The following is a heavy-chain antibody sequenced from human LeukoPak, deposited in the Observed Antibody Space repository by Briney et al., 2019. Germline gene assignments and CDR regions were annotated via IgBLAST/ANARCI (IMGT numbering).Heavy chain of an antibody. CDR2: IYYSGST. CDR3: ARGDYLYYFDY. CDR1: GGSISSGGYY. Sequence: SQTLSLTCTVSGGSISSGGYYWSWIRQHPGKGLEWIGYIYYSGSTYYNPSLKSRVTISVDTSKNQFSLKLSSVTAADTAVCYCARGDYLYYFDYWGQGTLVTVSS. V-gene: IGHV4-31*03. J-gene: IGHJ4*02. D-gene: IGHD4-17*01.